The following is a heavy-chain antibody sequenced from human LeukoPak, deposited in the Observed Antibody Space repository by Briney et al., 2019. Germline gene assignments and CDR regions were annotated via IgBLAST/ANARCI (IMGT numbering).Heavy chain of an antibody. V-gene: IGHV3-23*01. Sequence: PGGSLRLSCAASGFTFSSYAMGWVRQAPGKGLEWVSAISGSGGSTYYADSVKGRFTISRDNSKNTLYLQMNSLRAEDTAVYYCAKDAYYYDSSGEGYWGQGTLVTVSS. J-gene: IGHJ4*02. CDR2: ISGSGGST. CDR3: AKDAYYYDSSGEGY. D-gene: IGHD3-22*01. CDR1: GFTFSSYA.